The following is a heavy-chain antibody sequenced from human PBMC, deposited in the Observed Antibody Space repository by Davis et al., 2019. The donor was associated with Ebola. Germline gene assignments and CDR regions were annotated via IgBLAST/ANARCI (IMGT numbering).Heavy chain of an antibody. D-gene: IGHD6-13*01. CDR2: INHSGST. CDR3: ARGRSSSWYYFDY. Sequence: SETLSLTCAVYGGSFSGYYWSWIRQPPGKGLEWIGEINHSGSTNYNPSLKSRVTISVDTSKNQFSLKLSSMTAADTAVYYCARGRSSSWYYFDYWGQGTLVTVSS. V-gene: IGHV4-34*01. J-gene: IGHJ4*02. CDR1: GGSFSGYY.